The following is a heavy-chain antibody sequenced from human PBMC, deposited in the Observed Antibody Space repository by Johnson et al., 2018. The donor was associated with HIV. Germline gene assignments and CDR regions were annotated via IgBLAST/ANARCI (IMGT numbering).Heavy chain of an antibody. V-gene: IGHV3-30*02. CDR2: IRYDGSNK. D-gene: IGHD5-12*01. Sequence: QVQLVESGVGLVQPGGSLRLSCAASGFTVSSNYMSWVRQAPGKGLEWVAFIRYDGSNKYYADSVKGRFTISSDNSKNTLYLQMNSLRAEDTAVFYCAKIVDTSDGVLDIWGQGTKVTVSS. CDR1: GFTVSSNY. J-gene: IGHJ3*02. CDR3: AKIVDTSDGVLDI.